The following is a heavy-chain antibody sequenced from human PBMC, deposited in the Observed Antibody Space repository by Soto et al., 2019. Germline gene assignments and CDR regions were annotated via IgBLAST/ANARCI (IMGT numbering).Heavy chain of an antibody. CDR1: GGSISSGGYY. D-gene: IGHD1-26*01. CDR3: ARDPVGVTHFDY. CDR2: IYYSGST. V-gene: IGHV4-31*03. Sequence: TLSLTCTVSGGSISSGGYYCSWIRQHPGKGLEWIGYIYYSGSTYYNPSLKSRVTISVDTSKNQFSLKLSSVTAADTAIYYCARDPVGVTHFDYWGQGATVTVSS. J-gene: IGHJ4*02.